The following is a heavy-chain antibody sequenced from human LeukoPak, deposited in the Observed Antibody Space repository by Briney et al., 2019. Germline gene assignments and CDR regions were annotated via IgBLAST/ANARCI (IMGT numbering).Heavy chain of an antibody. Sequence: SVKVSCKASGGTFSSYAISWVRQAPGQGLEWMGGIIPIFGTANYAQKFQGRVTITTDESTSTAYMELSSLRSEGTAVYYCARGKEVTMIPRSAFDIWGQGTMVTVSS. CDR2: IIPIFGTA. J-gene: IGHJ3*02. D-gene: IGHD3-22*01. V-gene: IGHV1-69*05. CDR3: ARGKEVTMIPRSAFDI. CDR1: GGTFSSYA.